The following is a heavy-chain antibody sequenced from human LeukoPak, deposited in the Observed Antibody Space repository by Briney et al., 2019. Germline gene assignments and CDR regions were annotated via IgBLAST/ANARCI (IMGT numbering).Heavy chain of an antibody. V-gene: IGHV3-21*01. CDR3: ARDEWGDAFDI. Sequence: GGSLRLSCAGPVFSFSSYSMNWVRQAPGKGLEWVSSISSSSSYIHSADSVRGRFTISRDNAKNSLFLQMNSLRAEDTAVYYCARDEWGDAFDIWGQGTMVTVFS. J-gene: IGHJ3*02. CDR2: ISSSSSYI. CDR1: VFSFSSYS. D-gene: IGHD1-26*01.